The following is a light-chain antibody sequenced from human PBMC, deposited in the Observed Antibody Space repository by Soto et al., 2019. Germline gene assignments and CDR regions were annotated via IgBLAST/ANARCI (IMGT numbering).Light chain of an antibody. J-gene: IGKJ4*01. CDR3: QQSYSTPLT. CDR2: AAS. V-gene: IGKV1-39*01. CDR1: QSISSY. Sequence: DIQMTQSPSSLSASVGDRVTTTCRASQSISSYLNWYQQKPGKAPKLLIYAASSLQSGVPSRFSGSGSGTDFTLTISSLQPEDFETYYCQQSYSTPLTFGVGTKVDIX.